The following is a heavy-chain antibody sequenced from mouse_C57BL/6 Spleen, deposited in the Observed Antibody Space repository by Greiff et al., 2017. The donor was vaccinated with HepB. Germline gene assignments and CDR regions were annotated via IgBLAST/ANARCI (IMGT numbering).Heavy chain of an antibody. Sequence: QVQLQQPGAELVKPGASVKLSCKASGYTFTSYWMHWVKQRPGQGLEWIGMIHPNSGSTNYNEKFKSKATLTVDKSSSTAYMQLSSLTSEDSAVYYCARTGDYDGYYFDYWGQGTTLTGSS. D-gene: IGHD2-4*01. V-gene: IGHV1-64*01. CDR3: ARTGDYDGYYFDY. J-gene: IGHJ2*01. CDR2: IHPNSGST. CDR1: GYTFTSYW.